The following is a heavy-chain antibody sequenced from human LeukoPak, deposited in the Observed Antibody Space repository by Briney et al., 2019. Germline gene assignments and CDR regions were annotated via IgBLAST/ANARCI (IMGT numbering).Heavy chain of an antibody. CDR1: GFTFRNYA. CDR2: ISYDGNNR. J-gene: IGHJ4*02. CDR3: ARAPSIAAAGTFDY. Sequence: GGSLTLSCAASGFTFRNYAMQWVRQAPGKGLEWVAVISYDGNNRYYADSVNGRFTISRDNSKNMLYLQMNSLRAEDTAVYYCARAPSIAAAGTFDYWGQGTLVTVSS. D-gene: IGHD6-13*01. V-gene: IGHV3-30-3*01.